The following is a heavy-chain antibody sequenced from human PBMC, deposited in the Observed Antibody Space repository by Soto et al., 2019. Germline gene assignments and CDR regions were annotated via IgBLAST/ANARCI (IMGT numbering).Heavy chain of an antibody. CDR2: IKGDGSEK. CDR1: GFTFRSYW. J-gene: IGHJ4*02. CDR3: ARDVVVGGRGLNY. V-gene: IGHV3-7*01. D-gene: IGHD1-26*01. Sequence: EVQLVESGGALVQPGGSLRLSCAASGFTFRSYWMTWVRQPPGKGLEWVANIKGDGSEKYYGDSLKGRFTISRDNDKSSLYLQMNNLRAEDTAVYYCARDVVVGGRGLNYWGQGTLVTVSS.